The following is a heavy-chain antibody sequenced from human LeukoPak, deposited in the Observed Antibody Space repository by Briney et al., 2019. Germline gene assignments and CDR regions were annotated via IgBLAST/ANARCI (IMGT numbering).Heavy chain of an antibody. Sequence: GGSLRLSCAASGFTFSSYAMSWVRQAPGKGLEWVSAISGSGNRTYYADSVKGRFTISRDNSKNTLYLQMNSLGAEDTAVYYCAKGPSFYCSSTSCYWVYWGQGTLVTVSS. V-gene: IGHV3-23*01. CDR2: ISGSGNRT. J-gene: IGHJ4*02. D-gene: IGHD2-2*01. CDR3: AKGPSFYCSSTSCYWVY. CDR1: GFTFSSYA.